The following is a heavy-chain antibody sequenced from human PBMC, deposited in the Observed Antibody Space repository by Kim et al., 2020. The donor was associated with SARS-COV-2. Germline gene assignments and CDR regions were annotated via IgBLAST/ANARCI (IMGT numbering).Heavy chain of an antibody. CDR3: TRVVARGSWYAWYYYGMDV. Sequence: GGSLRLSCTASGFTFGDYAMSWFRQAPGKGLEWVGFIRSKAYGGTTEYAASVKGRFTISRDESKSIAYLQMNSLKTEDTAVYYCTRVVARGSWYAWYYYGMDVWGQGTTVTVSS. D-gene: IGHD6-13*01. J-gene: IGHJ6*02. V-gene: IGHV3-49*03. CDR1: GFTFGDYA. CDR2: IRSKAYGGTT.